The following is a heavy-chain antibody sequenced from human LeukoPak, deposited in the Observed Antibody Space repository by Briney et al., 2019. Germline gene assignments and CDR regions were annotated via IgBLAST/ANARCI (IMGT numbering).Heavy chain of an antibody. Sequence: GESLKISCKASGYRFTDQWIGWVRQKPGKDLEWMGIIYPDGSHTVYSPSFQGQVTTSVDRSITTVYLHWNSLRASDSATYYCAIHIVVVTTARDAFDIWGQGTVVTVSS. CDR1: GYRFTDQW. CDR2: IYPDGSHT. D-gene: IGHD2-21*02. CDR3: AIHIVVVTTARDAFDI. V-gene: IGHV5-51*01. J-gene: IGHJ3*02.